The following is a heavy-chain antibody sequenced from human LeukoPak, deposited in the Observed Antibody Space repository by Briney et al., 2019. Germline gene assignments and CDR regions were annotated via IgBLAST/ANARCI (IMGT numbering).Heavy chain of an antibody. Sequence: SETLSLTCTVSGGSISSSSYYWGWIRQPPGKGLEWIGSIYYSGSTYYNPSLKSRVTMSVDTSKNQFSLKLSSVTAADTAIYYCARIRGVAAFDHWGQGTLVTVSS. V-gene: IGHV4-39*01. CDR3: ARIRGVAAFDH. D-gene: IGHD2-15*01. J-gene: IGHJ4*02. CDR1: GGSISSSSYY. CDR2: IYYSGST.